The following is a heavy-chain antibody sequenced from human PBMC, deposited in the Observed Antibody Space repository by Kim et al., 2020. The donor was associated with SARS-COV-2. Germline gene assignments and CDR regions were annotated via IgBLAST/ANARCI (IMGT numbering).Heavy chain of an antibody. CDR2: ISWNSGSI. D-gene: IGHD3-16*01. CDR3: AKDIDIWGGMDV. Sequence: GGSLRLSCAASGFTFDDYAMHWVRQAPGKGLEWVSGISWNSGSIGYADSVKGRFTISRDNAKNSLYLQMNSLRAADTALYYCAKDIDIWGGMDVWGQGT. CDR1: GFTFDDYA. V-gene: IGHV3-9*01. J-gene: IGHJ6*02.